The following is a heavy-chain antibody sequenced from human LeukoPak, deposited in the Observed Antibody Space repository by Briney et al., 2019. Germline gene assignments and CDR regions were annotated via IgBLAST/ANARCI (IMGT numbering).Heavy chain of an antibody. CDR1: GYTFTSYD. Sequence: GASVKVSCKASGYTFTSYDINWVRQATGQGLEWMGWISAYNGNTNYAQKLQGRVTMTTDTSTSTAYMELRSLRSDDTAVYYCARDTNSGDFWSGYFVYWGQGTLVTVSS. J-gene: IGHJ4*02. CDR3: ARDTNSGDFWSGYFVY. V-gene: IGHV1-18*01. D-gene: IGHD3-3*01. CDR2: ISAYNGNT.